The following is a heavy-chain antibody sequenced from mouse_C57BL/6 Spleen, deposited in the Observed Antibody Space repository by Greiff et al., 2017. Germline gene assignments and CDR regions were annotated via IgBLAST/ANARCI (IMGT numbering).Heavy chain of an antibody. V-gene: IGHV1-26*01. CDR3: ARRLIYYDYDGGGMDY. J-gene: IGHJ4*01. CDR2: INPNNGGT. Sequence: EVQLQQSGPELVKPGASVKISCKASGYTFTDYYMNWVKQSHGKSLEWIGDINPNNGGTSYNQKFKGKATLTVDKSSSTAYMELRSLTSEDSAVYYCARRLIYYDYDGGGMDYWGQGTSVTVSS. CDR1: GYTFTDYY. D-gene: IGHD2-4*01.